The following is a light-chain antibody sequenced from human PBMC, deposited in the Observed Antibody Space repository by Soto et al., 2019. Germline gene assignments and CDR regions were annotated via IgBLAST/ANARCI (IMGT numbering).Light chain of an antibody. CDR1: SSDVGTYNL. Sequence: QSALTQPASVSGSPGRSITISYTGTSSDVGTYNLVSWYQQHPGKAPKLMIYEGSKRPSGLSNRFSGSKSGNTASLTISGLQAEDEADYYCCSYAGSSTLVFGGGTKVTVL. CDR2: EGS. J-gene: IGLJ3*02. V-gene: IGLV2-23*01. CDR3: CSYAGSSTLV.